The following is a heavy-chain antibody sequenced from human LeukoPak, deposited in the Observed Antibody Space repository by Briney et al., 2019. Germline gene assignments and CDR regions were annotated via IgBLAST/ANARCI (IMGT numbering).Heavy chain of an antibody. CDR3: AREGGGYSYGPHYFDY. V-gene: IGHV3-21*01. D-gene: IGHD5-18*01. CDR1: GFTFSSYS. CDR2: ISSSSSYI. J-gene: IGHJ4*02. Sequence: GGSLRLSCAASGFTFSSYSMNWVRQAPGKGLEWVSSISSSSSYIYYADSVKGRFTISRDNAKNSLYLQMNSLRAEDTAVYYCAREGGGYSYGPHYFDYWGQGTLVTVSS.